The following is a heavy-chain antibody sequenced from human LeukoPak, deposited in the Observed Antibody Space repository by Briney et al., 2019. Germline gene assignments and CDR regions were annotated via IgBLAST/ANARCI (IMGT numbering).Heavy chain of an antibody. CDR2: ISAYNGNT. V-gene: IGHV1-18*01. CDR1: GYTFTSYG. D-gene: IGHD3-22*01. Sequence: ASVKVSYKASGYTFTSYGISWVRQAPGQGLEWMGWISAYNGNTNYAQKLQGRVTMATDTSTSTAYMELRSLRSDDTAVYYCARDRTDYYDSSGHDAFDIWGQGTMVTVSS. J-gene: IGHJ3*02. CDR3: ARDRTDYYDSSGHDAFDI.